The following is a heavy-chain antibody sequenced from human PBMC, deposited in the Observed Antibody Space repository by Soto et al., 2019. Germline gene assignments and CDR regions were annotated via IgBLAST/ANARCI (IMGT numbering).Heavy chain of an antibody. J-gene: IGHJ6*02. CDR1: GYTFTGYY. CDR2: INPNTGGT. CDR3: ASDRGAGYYYGMDV. V-gene: IGHV1-2*02. D-gene: IGHD3-10*01. Sequence: ASVKASCNASGYTFTGYYMHWVRQAPGQGLEWMGWINPNTGGTNYAQKFQGRVTMTRDTSISTAYMELSRLRSDDTAVYYCASDRGAGYYYGMDVWGQAATFTVSS.